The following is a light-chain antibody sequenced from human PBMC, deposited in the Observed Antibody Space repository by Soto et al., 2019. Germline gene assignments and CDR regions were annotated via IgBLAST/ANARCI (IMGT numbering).Light chain of an antibody. CDR1: SSDVGGYNY. V-gene: IGLV2-14*01. CDR3: SSYTRSSTLV. Sequence: QSVLTQPASVSGSPGQSITISCTGTSSDVGGYNYVSWYQQHPGKAPKLMIYEVSNRPSGVSNRFSGSKSGNTASLTISGLQAEDDVDYYCSSYTRSSTLVFGTGTKLTVL. J-gene: IGLJ1*01. CDR2: EVS.